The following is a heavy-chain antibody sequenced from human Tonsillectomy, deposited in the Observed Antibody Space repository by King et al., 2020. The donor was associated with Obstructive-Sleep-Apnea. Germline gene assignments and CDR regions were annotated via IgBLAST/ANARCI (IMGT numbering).Heavy chain of an antibody. CDR2: ISSSSRTK. Sequence: VQLVESGGGLVQPGGSLRLSCAASGFTFSSYSMNWVRQAPGKGLEWGSYISSSSRTKYYADSVKGRFTISRDNAKNSLYLQVNSRRAEDTAVYYCAREPLVATTPLDYWGQGTLVTVSS. CDR1: GFTFSSYS. J-gene: IGHJ4*02. V-gene: IGHV3-48*04. D-gene: IGHD5-12*01. CDR3: AREPLVATTPLDY.